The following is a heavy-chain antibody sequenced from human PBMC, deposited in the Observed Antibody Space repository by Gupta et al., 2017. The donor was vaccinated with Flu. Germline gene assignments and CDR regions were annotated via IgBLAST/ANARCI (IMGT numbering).Heavy chain of an antibody. CDR2: IRSKLNSYAT. CDR1: GFTFRGPT. CDR3: TRGPRCGGDCSSPTEADY. Sequence: EMQLVESGGGVVQPGGSLIRSCAAYGFTFRGPTIHWVLQASGKGREGVGRIRSKLNSYATTYAASVKGRFTISRDDSKNTAYLQMNTLNTEDTAVYYCTRGPRCGGDCSSPTEADYWGQGTLVTVSS. J-gene: IGHJ4*02. V-gene: IGHV3-73*02. D-gene: IGHD2-21*02.